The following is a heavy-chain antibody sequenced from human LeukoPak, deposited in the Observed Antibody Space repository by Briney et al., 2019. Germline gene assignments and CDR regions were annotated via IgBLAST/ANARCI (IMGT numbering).Heavy chain of an antibody. D-gene: IGHD5-12*01. CDR1: GYSFTTYA. V-gene: IGHV1-46*01. J-gene: IGHJ4*02. CDR3: ARIGSGYDYNWDTGVSSDY. CDR2: INPSGGST. Sequence: ASVKVSCKASGYSFTTYAMNWVRQAPGQGLEWMGIINPSGGSTSYAQKFQGRVTMTRDMSTSTVYMELSSRRSEDTAVYYCARIGSGYDYNWDTGVSSDYWGQGTLVTVSS.